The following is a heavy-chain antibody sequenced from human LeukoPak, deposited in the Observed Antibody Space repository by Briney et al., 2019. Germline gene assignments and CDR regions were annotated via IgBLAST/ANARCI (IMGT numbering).Heavy chain of an antibody. Sequence: PSETLSLTCAVYGGSFSGYYWSWIRQPPGKGLEWIGEINHSGSTNYNPSLKSRVPISVDTSKNQFSLKLSSVTAADTAVYYCARGRGSGNYYYYGMDVWGQGTTVTVSS. V-gene: IGHV4-34*01. CDR3: ARGRGSGNYYYYGMDV. CDR2: INHSGST. CDR1: GGSFSGYY. J-gene: IGHJ6*02. D-gene: IGHD6-19*01.